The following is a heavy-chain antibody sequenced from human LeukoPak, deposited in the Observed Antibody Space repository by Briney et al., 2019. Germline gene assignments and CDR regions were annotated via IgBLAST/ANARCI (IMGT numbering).Heavy chain of an antibody. CDR3: VRDFEWSFDT. D-gene: IGHD3-3*01. CDR2: IRYDGSNK. J-gene: IGHJ4*02. Sequence: GGSLRLSCAASGFTSSSYGMHWVRQAPGKGLEWVAFIRYDGSNKYYADSVKGRFTISRDNSKNTLYLQMNSLRPEDTALYYCVRDFEWSFDTWDQGTLVTVSS. CDR1: GFTSSSYG. V-gene: IGHV3-30*02.